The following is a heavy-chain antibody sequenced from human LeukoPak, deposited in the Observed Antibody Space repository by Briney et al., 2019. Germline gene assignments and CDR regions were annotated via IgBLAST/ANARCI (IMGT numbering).Heavy chain of an antibody. CDR3: ARTASSSGYSSSWLYYFDY. J-gene: IGHJ4*02. Sequence: SETLSLTCSVSGGSIGSYYWNWIRQPPGKGLEWIGYIYYSGSTNYNPSLKSRVTISVDTSKNQFSLKLSSVTAADTAVYYCARTASSSGYSSSWLYYFDYWGQGTLVTVSS. V-gene: IGHV4-59*01. CDR1: GGSIGSYY. D-gene: IGHD6-13*01. CDR2: IYYSGST.